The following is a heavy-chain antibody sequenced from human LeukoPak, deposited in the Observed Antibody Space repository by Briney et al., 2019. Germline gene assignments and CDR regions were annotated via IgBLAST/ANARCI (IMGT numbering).Heavy chain of an antibody. CDR3: AREGSGWYGHYFDY. Sequence: GASVKVSCKTSGYTFTGYYMHWVRQAPGPGLEWMGWINPDSGGTNYAQKFQGRVTMIRDTSISTAYMELRSLRSDDTAVYYCAREGSGWYGHYFDYWGQGTLVTVSS. V-gene: IGHV1-2*02. J-gene: IGHJ4*02. CDR2: INPDSGGT. D-gene: IGHD6-19*01. CDR1: GYTFTGYY.